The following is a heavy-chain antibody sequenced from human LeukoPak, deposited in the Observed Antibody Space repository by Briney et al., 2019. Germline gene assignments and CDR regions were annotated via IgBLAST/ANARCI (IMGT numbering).Heavy chain of an antibody. V-gene: IGHV3-7*01. CDR2: IKQDGSEK. CDR1: GFTFSSYW. J-gene: IGHJ4*02. Sequence: GGSLRLSCAASGFTFSSYWMSWLRQAPGKGLEWVANIKQDGSEKYYVDSVKGRFTISRDNAKNSLYLQMNSPRAEDTAVYYCAREGDYYDSSGYLGYWGQGTLVTVSS. CDR3: AREGDYYDSSGYLGY. D-gene: IGHD3-22*01.